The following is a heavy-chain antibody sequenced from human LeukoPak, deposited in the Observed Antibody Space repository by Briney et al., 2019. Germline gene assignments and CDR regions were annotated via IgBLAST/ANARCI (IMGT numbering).Heavy chain of an antibody. J-gene: IGHJ4*02. V-gene: IGHV3-23*01. D-gene: IGHD2-15*01. CDR2: ISGSGGST. CDR1: GFTFSSYV. CDR3: AKEYCSGASCYLDY. Sequence: PGGSLRLSCAASGFTFSSYVMSWVRQAPGKGLEWVSAISGSGGSTYYADSVKGRFTIFRDNSKNTLDLQMNSLRAEDTAVYYCAKEYCSGASCYLDYWGQGTLVTVSS.